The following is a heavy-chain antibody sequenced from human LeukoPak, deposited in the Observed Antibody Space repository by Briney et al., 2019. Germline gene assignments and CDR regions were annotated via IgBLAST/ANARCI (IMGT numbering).Heavy chain of an antibody. CDR3: AIAITTRSDY. D-gene: IGHD3-3*01. CDR2: IYSGDST. CDR1: GFTVSSNY. V-gene: IGHV3-66*01. J-gene: IGHJ4*02. Sequence: GGSLRLSCAASGFTVSSNYMSWVRQAPGKGLEWVSVIYSGDSTYYADSVKGRFTISRDNSKNTLYLQMNSLRAEDTAVYYCAIAITTRSDYWGQGTLVTVSS.